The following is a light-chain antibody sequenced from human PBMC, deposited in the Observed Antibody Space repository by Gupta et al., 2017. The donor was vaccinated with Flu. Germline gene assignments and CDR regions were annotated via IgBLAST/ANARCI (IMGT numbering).Light chain of an antibody. J-gene: IGLJ1*01. CDR2: EDS. V-gene: IGLV2-23*01. Sequence: QSALTQPASVSGSPGQSITFSCTGTSSDGGSYNLVSWYQQHPGKAPKVMIYEDSKRPSGVSNRFSGSKSGNTASLTISGLQAEDEADYYCSSYTGNSYVFGTGTKVTVL. CDR3: SSYTGNSYV. CDR1: SSDGGSYNL.